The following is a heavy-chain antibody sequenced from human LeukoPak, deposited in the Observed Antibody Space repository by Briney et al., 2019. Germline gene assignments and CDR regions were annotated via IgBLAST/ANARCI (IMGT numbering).Heavy chain of an antibody. CDR3: ARHEWSGGAFDI. V-gene: IGHV4-39*01. D-gene: IGHD3-16*01. CDR2: IYYSGST. Sequence: SETLSLTCTVSGGSISSSSYYWGWIRQPPGKGLEWIGSIYYSGSTYYNPSLKSRVTISVDTSKNQFSLKLSSVTAADTAVYYCARHEWSGGAFDIWGQGTMVTVSS. CDR1: GGSISSSSYY. J-gene: IGHJ3*02.